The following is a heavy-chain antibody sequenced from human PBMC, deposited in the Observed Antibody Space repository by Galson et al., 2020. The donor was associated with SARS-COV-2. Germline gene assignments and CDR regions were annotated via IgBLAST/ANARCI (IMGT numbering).Heavy chain of an antibody. V-gene: IGHV5-51*01. CDR2: VYGGDSDD. Sequence: KIGKSLKISCQGSGYTFANYWIAWARQLPGKALEWMGIVYGGDSDDIYSPAFQGQVTISAAKSITTAYLQWTRLKASDTATYFCAGLIEATNGQKPMDVWGQGTAVTVS. CDR1: GYTFANYW. J-gene: IGHJ6*02. CDR3: AGLIEATNGQKPMDV.